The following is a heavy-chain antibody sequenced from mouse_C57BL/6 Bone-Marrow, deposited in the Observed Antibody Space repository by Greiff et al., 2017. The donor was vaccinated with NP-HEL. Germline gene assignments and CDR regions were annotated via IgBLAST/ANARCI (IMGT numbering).Heavy chain of an antibody. CDR3: ARYNYYGSSYRYFDV. CDR1: GFTFTDYY. CDR2: IRNKANGYTT. D-gene: IGHD1-1*01. Sequence: EVHLVESGGGLVQPGGSLSLSCAASGFTFTDYYMSWVRQPPGKALEWLGFIRNKANGYTTEYSASVKGRFTISRDNSQSIVYLQMNALRAEDSATYYCARYNYYGSSYRYFDVWGTGTTVTVSS. J-gene: IGHJ1*03. V-gene: IGHV7-3*01.